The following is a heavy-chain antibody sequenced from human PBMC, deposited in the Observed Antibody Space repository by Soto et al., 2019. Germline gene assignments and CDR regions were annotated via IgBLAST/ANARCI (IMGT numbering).Heavy chain of an antibody. J-gene: IGHJ4*02. CDR2: IYYSGST. D-gene: IGHD2-15*01. V-gene: IGHV4-30-4*01. Sequence: QVQLQESGPGLVKPSQTLSLTCTVSGGSISSGDYYWSWIRQPPGKGLEWIGYIYYSGSTYYNPSLKRRVTISVETSKNHFSLKLSSVTAADTAVYYCAGWLGDGPHFDYWGQGTLVTVSS. CDR1: GGSISSGDYY. CDR3: AGWLGDGPHFDY.